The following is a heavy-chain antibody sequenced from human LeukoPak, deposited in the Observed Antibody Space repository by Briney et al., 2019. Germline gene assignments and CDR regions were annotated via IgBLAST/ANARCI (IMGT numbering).Heavy chain of an antibody. J-gene: IGHJ4*02. CDR2: ISSSSSYI. CDR1: GFTFSSYS. D-gene: IGHD1-1*01. CDR3: ARDLGYTTGGILDY. Sequence: GGSLRLSCAASGFTFSSYSMNWVRQAPGKGLEWVSSISSSSSYIYYADSVKGRFTISRDNAKNSLYLQMNSLRAEDTAVYYCARDLGYTTGGILDYWGQGTLVTVSS. V-gene: IGHV3-21*01.